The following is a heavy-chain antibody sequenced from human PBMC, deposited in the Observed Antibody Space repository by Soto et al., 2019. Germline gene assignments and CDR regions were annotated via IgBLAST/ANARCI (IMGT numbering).Heavy chain of an antibody. Sequence: ASVEVSCKASGYTFTGYYRHWVRQAPEQGLEWMGWINPNSGGTNYAQKFQGWVTMTRDTSISTAYMELSRLRSDDTAVYYCARYYSGYDYGPGWFDPWGQGTLVTVSS. V-gene: IGHV1-2*04. J-gene: IGHJ5*02. CDR1: GYTFTGYY. CDR2: INPNSGGT. CDR3: ARYYSGYDYGPGWFDP. D-gene: IGHD5-12*01.